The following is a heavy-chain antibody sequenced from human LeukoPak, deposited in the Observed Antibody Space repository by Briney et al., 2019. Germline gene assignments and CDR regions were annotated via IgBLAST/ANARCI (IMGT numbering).Heavy chain of an antibody. Sequence: GGSLRLSCAASGFTFGSYWMTWVRQAPGKGLECVANIKEDGSEEYYVDSVKGRFSISRDNAKKSLHLQMNSLRAEDTAVYYCARDWLAGNPYHAFDLWGKGTMVTVSS. CDR3: ARDWLAGNPYHAFDL. CDR1: GFTFGSYW. CDR2: IKEDGSEE. V-gene: IGHV3-7*01. D-gene: IGHD3-22*01. J-gene: IGHJ3*01.